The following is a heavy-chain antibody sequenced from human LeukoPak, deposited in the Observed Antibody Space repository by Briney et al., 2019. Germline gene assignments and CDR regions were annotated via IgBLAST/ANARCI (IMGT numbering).Heavy chain of an antibody. V-gene: IGHV4-31*03. CDR1: GGSISSGGYY. CDR2: IYYSGST. CDR3: ARESYYASGSYRFDP. Sequence: SETLSLTCTVSGGSISSGGYYWSWIRQHPGKGLEWIGYIYYSGSTYYNPSLKSRVTISVDTSKNQFSLKLSSVTAADTAVYYCARESYYASGSYRFDPWGQGTLVTVSS. D-gene: IGHD3-10*01. J-gene: IGHJ5*02.